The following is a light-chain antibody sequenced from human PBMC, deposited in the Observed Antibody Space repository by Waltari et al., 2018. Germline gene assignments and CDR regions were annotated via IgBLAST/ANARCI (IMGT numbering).Light chain of an antibody. J-gene: IGKJ3*01. CDR1: QGISSY. V-gene: IGKV1-9*01. CDR2: AAS. Sequence: IQLTQSPSSLSASVGDRVTITCRASQGISSYLAWYQQKPGKAPKLLIYAASTLQSGVPSRFSGSGSGTEFTLTIDSLQSEDFAVYFCQQYNSWPFTFGPGTQVDIK. CDR3: QQYNSWPFT.